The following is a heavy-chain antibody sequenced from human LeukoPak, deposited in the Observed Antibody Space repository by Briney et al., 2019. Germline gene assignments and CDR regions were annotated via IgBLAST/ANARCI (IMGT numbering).Heavy chain of an antibody. V-gene: IGHV4-4*02. CDR1: GGSISSSNW. D-gene: IGHD3-22*01. Sequence: SGTLSLTCAVSGGSISSSNWWSWVRQPPGKGLEWIGEIYHSGSTNYNPSLKSRVTISVDKSKNQFSLKLSSVTAADTAVYYCARGWDYYDSSGYYSSFDYWGQGTLVTVSS. J-gene: IGHJ4*02. CDR3: ARGWDYYDSSGYYSSFDY. CDR2: IYHSGST.